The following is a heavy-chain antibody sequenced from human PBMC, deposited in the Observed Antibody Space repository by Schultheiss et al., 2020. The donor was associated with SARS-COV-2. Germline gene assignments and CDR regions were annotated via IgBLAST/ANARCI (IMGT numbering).Heavy chain of an antibody. D-gene: IGHD5-24*01. Sequence: SETLSLTCSVSGSSITGFFWTWIRQPPGKGLDPIGNIYFTGITKYNPSLKSRVTISIDTSKNQFSLKLGSVTAADTAVYFCARATRVESFFSVRGGSFDFWYRGALVTVSS. CDR3: ARATRVESFFSVRGGSFDF. J-gene: IGHJ4*01. CDR1: GSSITGFF. V-gene: IGHV4-59*01. CDR2: IYFTGIT.